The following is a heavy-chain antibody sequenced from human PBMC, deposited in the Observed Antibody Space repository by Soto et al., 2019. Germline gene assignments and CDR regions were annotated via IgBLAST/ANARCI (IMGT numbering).Heavy chain of an antibody. D-gene: IGHD3-22*01. CDR1: GLTFSSFA. Sequence: PGGSLRLSCAASGLTFSSFAMSWVRRAPGKGLEWVSAISGSGGSTYYADSVKGRFTISRDNSKNTLYLQMNSLRAEDTAVYYCAKDAQTYYYDSSGQPPFDYWGQGTLVTVSS. CDR3: AKDAQTYYYDSSGQPPFDY. V-gene: IGHV3-23*01. CDR2: ISGSGGST. J-gene: IGHJ4*02.